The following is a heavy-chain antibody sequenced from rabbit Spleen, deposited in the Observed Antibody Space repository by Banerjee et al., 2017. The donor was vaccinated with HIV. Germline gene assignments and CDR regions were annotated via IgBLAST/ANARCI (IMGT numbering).Heavy chain of an antibody. Sequence: QSLEESGGDLVKPGASLTLTCTASGFSFSSNYYMCWVRQAPGKGLEWIACIYTGSSGSTYYASWAKGRFTISKTSSTTVTLQMTSLTAADTATYFCARGTSGGSRAFDLWGPGTLVTVS. CDR3: ARGTSGGSRAFDL. CDR2: IYTGSSGST. CDR1: GFSFSSNYY. J-gene: IGHJ4*01. V-gene: IGHV1S40*01. D-gene: IGHD8-1*01.